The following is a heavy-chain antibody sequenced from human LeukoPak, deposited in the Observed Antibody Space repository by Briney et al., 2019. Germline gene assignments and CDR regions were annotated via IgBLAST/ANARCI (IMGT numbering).Heavy chain of an antibody. CDR1: GFTFSNAW. Sequence: GGSLRLSCAASGFTFSNAWMSWVRQAPGKGLEWVGRIKSKTDGGTTDYAAPVKGRFTISRDDSKNTLHLQMTTLKPEDTALYHRTPPPRPPGIPLWSGYWGQGTLVTVSS. V-gene: IGHV3-15*01. CDR3: TPPPRPPGIPLWSGY. CDR2: IKSKTDGGTT. J-gene: IGHJ4*02. D-gene: IGHD3-10*01.